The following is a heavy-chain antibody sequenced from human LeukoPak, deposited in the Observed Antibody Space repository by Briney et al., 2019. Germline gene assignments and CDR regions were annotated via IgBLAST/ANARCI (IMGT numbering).Heavy chain of an antibody. CDR1: GFTFSSYA. Sequence: GGSLRLSCAASGFTFSSYAMSWVRQAPGKGLEWISSISGSGGSTYYADSVKGRFTISRDNSKNTLYLQMNSLRAKDTTVYYCAREYSTSPGGYWGQGTLVTVSS. D-gene: IGHD6-6*01. CDR2: ISGSGGST. J-gene: IGHJ4*02. CDR3: AREYSTSPGGY. V-gene: IGHV3-23*01.